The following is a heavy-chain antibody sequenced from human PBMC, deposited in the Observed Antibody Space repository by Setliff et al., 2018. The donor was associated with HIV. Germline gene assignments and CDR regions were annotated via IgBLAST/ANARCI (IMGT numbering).Heavy chain of an antibody. D-gene: IGHD1-1*01. Sequence: PSETLSLTCGVYGGSFSGYYWTWIRQPPGKGLEWIGEINHSGSTNYNPSLKSRVTISVDTSKNQFSLKLSSVTAADTAVYYCARAPATTHDFDHWGQGTLVTV. CDR2: INHSGST. J-gene: IGHJ4*02. CDR3: ARAPATTHDFDH. CDR1: GGSFSGYY. V-gene: IGHV4-34*01.